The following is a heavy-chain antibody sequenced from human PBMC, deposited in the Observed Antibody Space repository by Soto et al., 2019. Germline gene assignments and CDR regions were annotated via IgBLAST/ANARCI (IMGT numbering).Heavy chain of an antibody. CDR1: GGTLSSYS. J-gene: IGHJ4*02. V-gene: IGHV1-69*13. D-gene: IGHD6-6*01. CDR2: IIPIFGTA. CDR3: ARISSIAARKGFDY. Sequence: PVKVSCKSSGGTLSSYSIFWVRQAPGQGLEWMGGIIPIFGTANYAQKFQGRVTITADESTSTAYMELSSLRSEDTAVYYCARISSIAARKGFDYWGQGTLV.